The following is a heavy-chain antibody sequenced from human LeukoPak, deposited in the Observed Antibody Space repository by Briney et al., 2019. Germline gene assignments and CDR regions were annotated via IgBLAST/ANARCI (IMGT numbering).Heavy chain of an antibody. J-gene: IGHJ4*02. CDR3: ARAVVGYCSGGSCSLFDY. CDR2: VNPNSGGT. V-gene: IGHV1-2*02. Sequence: ASVKVSCKASGYTFTGYYMHWVRQAPGQGLEWMGWVNPNSGGTNYAQKFQGRVTTTRDTSISTAYMELSRLRSDDTAVYYCARAVVGYCSGGSCSLFDYWGQGTLVTVSS. CDR1: GYTFTGYY. D-gene: IGHD2-15*01.